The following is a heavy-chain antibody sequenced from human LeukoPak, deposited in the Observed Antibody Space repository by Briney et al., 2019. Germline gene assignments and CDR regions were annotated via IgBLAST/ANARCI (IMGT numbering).Heavy chain of an antibody. D-gene: IGHD3-16*01. CDR2: IYYSGST. J-gene: IGHJ6*03. V-gene: IGHV4-61*01. CDR3: ARRLRFYYYYMDV. CDR1: GGSISSGSYY. Sequence: SQTLSLTCTVSGGSISSGSYYWSWIRQPPGKGLEWIGYIYYSGSTNYNPSLKSRVTISVDTSKNQFSLKLSSVTAADTAVYYCARRLRFYYYYMDVWGKGTTVTISS.